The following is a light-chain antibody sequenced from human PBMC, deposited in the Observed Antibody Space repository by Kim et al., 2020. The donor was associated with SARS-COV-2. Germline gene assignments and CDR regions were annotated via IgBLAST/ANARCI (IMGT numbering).Light chain of an antibody. CDR1: SNDVGGSKY. CDR2: DVS. CDR3: SSYTRSNTLL. Sequence: GPSITISCTGTSNDVGGSKYVSWYQQHQGSAPKLMLYDVSNRPSGVSNRFSGSKSGNTASLTISGLQPEDEADYFCSSYTRSNTLLFGTGTTVTVL. V-gene: IGLV2-14*03. J-gene: IGLJ1*01.